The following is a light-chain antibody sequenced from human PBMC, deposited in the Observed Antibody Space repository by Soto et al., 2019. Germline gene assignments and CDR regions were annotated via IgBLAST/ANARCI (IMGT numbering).Light chain of an antibody. V-gene: IGKV3-15*01. CDR1: PSVPNY. Sequence: EIALTQSPATLSLSPGERATLSCRASPSVPNYVAWYQQKPGQAPRLLIYGASTRATGIPDRFSGSGSGTEFTLTISSLQSEDFAVYYCQQYNSWPPITFGQGTRLEIK. CDR3: QQYNSWPPIT. J-gene: IGKJ5*01. CDR2: GAS.